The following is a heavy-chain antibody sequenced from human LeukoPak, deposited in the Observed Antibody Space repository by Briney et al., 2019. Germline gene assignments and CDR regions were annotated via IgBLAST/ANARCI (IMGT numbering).Heavy chain of an antibody. Sequence: GGSLRLSCAASGFTFSSYSMNWVRQAPGKGLEWVSYISSSSSTIYYADSVKGRFTISRDNAKNSLYLQMNSLRAEDTAVYYCARDATKEPAAMVYWGQGTLVTVSS. J-gene: IGHJ4*02. V-gene: IGHV3-48*01. CDR2: ISSSSSTI. CDR1: GFTFSSYS. D-gene: IGHD2-2*01. CDR3: ARDATKEPAAMVY.